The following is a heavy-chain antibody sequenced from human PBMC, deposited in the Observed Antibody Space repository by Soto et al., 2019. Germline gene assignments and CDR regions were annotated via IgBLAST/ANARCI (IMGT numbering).Heavy chain of an antibody. CDR2: IKQDGSEK. J-gene: IGHJ4*02. CDR1: GFTFSSYW. V-gene: IGHV3-7*03. CDR3: AREPPAIQLWSGYFDY. D-gene: IGHD3-10*02. Sequence: GGSLRLSCVASGFTFSSYWMSWVRQAPGKGLEWVANIKQDGSEKYYVDSVKGRFTISRDNTKNSLYLLMNSLRAEDTAVYYCAREPPAIQLWSGYFDYRGQGTLVTVYS.